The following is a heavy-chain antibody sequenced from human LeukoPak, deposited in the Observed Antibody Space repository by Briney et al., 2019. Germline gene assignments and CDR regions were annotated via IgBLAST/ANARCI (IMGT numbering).Heavy chain of an antibody. V-gene: IGHV3-33*01. D-gene: IGHD6-19*01. CDR1: GFTFSSYG. CDR2: IWYDGSNT. J-gene: IGHJ4*02. CDR3: ASQGPEGTSGWY. Sequence: PGRSLRLSCAASGFTFSSYGMHWVRQAPGKGLEWVAVIWYDGSNTYYADSVKGRFTISRDNSKDTLFLQLNSLRAEDTAVYYCASQGPEGTSGWYWGQGTLVTVS.